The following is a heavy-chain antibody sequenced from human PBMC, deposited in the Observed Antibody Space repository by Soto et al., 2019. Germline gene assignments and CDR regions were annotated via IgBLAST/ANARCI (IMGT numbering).Heavy chain of an antibody. Sequence: QVQLVQSGADVKKPGASVKVSCQTSNYTFRSYGFTWVRQAPGQGLEWMGWISAYNGNTNYAQKFQGRVTLIIDKSTSSAHMELRSLRSDDTAIYYCAGTTSSHAPTWTDALHFWGQGTLVTVSA. CDR2: ISAYNGNT. J-gene: IGHJ3*01. V-gene: IGHV1-18*01. CDR3: AGTTSSHAPTWTDALHF. D-gene: IGHD3-3*02. CDR1: NYTFRSYG.